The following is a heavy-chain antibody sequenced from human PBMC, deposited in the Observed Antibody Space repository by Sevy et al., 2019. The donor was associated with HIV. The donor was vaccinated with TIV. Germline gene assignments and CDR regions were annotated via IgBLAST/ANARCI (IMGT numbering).Heavy chain of an antibody. V-gene: IGHV3-11*01. J-gene: IGHJ4*02. Sequence: GGSLRLSCAASGFTFSDYYMSWIRQAPGKGLEWVSYISSSGSTIYYADSVKGRFTISRDNAKNSLYLQMNSLRAEDTAVYYCAGDQLSPVWVVGIYDYWGQGTLVTVSS. CDR2: ISSSGSTI. D-gene: IGHD3-16*01. CDR1: GFTFSDYY. CDR3: AGDQLSPVWVVGIYDY.